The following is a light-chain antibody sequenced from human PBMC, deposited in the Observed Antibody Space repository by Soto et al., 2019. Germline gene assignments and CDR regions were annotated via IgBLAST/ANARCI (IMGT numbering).Light chain of an antibody. J-gene: IGLJ3*02. CDR1: SSDIGSYDY. CDR3: SSYTSSSTWV. CDR2: GVS. V-gene: IGLV2-14*01. Sequence: QSVLTQPASVSGSPGQSITISCTGTSSDIGSYDYVSWYQQAPGKAPKLMIYGVSNRPSGLSNRFSGSKSGNTASLAISGLQAEDEADYYCSSYTSSSTWVFGGGTKLTVL.